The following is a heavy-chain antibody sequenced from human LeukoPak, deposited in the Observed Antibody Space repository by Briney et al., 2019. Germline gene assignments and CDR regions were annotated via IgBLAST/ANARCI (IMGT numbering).Heavy chain of an antibody. Sequence: SETLSLTCTVSGGSISSSSYYWGWIRQPPGKGLEWIGSIYYSGSTNYNPSLKSRVTMSVDTSKNQFSLKLSSVTAADTAVYYCARAGMDYYGSGSPNWFDPWGQGTLVTVSS. J-gene: IGHJ5*02. D-gene: IGHD3-10*01. CDR3: ARAGMDYYGSGSPNWFDP. CDR1: GGSISSSSYY. V-gene: IGHV4-39*07. CDR2: IYYSGST.